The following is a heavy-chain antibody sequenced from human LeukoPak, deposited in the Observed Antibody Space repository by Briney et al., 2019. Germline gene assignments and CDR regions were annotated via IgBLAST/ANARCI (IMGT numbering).Heavy chain of an antibody. CDR1: GFTFSSYS. CDR2: ISSSSSYI. V-gene: IGHV3-21*04. D-gene: IGHD3-10*01. Sequence: GGSLRLSCAASGFTFSSYSMNWVRQAPGKGLEWASSISSSSSYIYYADSVKGRFTISRDNSKKKLYLQMNSLRAEDTAVYYCAKGYYGSGTYGWFDPWGQGTLVTVSS. CDR3: AKGYYGSGTYGWFDP. J-gene: IGHJ5*02.